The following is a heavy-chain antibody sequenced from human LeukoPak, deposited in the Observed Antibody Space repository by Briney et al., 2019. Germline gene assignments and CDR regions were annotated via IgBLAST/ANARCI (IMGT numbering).Heavy chain of an antibody. J-gene: IGHJ4*02. CDR2: INHSGST. Sequence: PSETLSLTCAVYGGSFSGYYWSWIRQPPGKGLEWIGEINHSGSTNYNPSLKSRVTISVDTSKNQFSLKLSSVTAADTAVYYCASSVILPPGLFDYWGQGTLVTVSS. CDR3: ASSVILPPGLFDY. CDR1: GGSFSGYY. D-gene: IGHD2-21*01. V-gene: IGHV4-34*01.